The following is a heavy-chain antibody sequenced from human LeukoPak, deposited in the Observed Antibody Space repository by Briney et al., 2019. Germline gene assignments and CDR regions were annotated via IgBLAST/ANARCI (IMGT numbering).Heavy chain of an antibody. Sequence: GASVKVSCKASGGTFSSYAISWVRQAPGQGLEWMGGIIPIFGTANYAQEFQGRVTITTDESTSTACMELSSLRSEDTAVYYCARDNYAGANWFDPWGQGTLVTVSS. V-gene: IGHV1-69*05. CDR2: IIPIFGTA. CDR3: ARDNYAGANWFDP. J-gene: IGHJ5*02. CDR1: GGTFSSYA. D-gene: IGHD1-7*01.